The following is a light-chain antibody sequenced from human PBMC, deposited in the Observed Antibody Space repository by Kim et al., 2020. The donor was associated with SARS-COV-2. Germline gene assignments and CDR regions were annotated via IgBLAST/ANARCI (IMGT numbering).Light chain of an antibody. Sequence: GQSITISCTGTSSDVGASIYVSSYQQHPGKAPNLMIYDVSNRPSGVSNRFSGSKSGNTASLTISGLRAKDEADYYCSSYTSSSTRVFGGGTQLTVL. J-gene: IGLJ3*02. CDR2: DVS. CDR3: SSYTSSSTRV. V-gene: IGLV2-14*03. CDR1: SSDVGASIY.